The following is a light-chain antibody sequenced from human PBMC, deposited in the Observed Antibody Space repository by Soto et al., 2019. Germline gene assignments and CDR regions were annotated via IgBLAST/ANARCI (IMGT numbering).Light chain of an antibody. V-gene: IGLV2-14*01. CDR3: SSYTSSSTPHVV. CDR2: EVS. CDR1: SSDVVGYNY. J-gene: IGLJ2*01. Sequence: QSALTQPASVSGSPGQSITISCTGTSSDVVGYNYVSWYQQHPGKSPKLMIYEVSNRPSGVSNRFSGSKSGNTASLTISGLQAEDEADYYCSSYTSSSTPHVVFGGGTTLTVL.